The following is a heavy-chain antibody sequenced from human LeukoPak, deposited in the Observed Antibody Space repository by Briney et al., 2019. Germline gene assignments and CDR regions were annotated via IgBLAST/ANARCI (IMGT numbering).Heavy chain of an antibody. J-gene: IGHJ3*02. D-gene: IGHD3-10*01. CDR2: INSAGSNT. CDR3: ARGSGSYGQRALDI. CDR1: GFTFTSYL. Sequence: PGGSLRLSCAGSGFTFTSYLMHWVRQAPGKGLVWVSLINSAGSNTIYADSVKGRFTIPRDNAKNTLYLQMNSLRAEDTAVYYCARGSGSYGQRALDIWGQGTMVTVSS. V-gene: IGHV3-74*01.